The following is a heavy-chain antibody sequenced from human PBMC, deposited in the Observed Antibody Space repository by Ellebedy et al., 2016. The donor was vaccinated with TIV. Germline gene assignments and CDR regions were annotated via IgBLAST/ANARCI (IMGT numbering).Heavy chain of an antibody. Sequence: SETLSLXXAVYGGSFSGYYWTWIRQPPRKGLEWIGEINHSGNSNYNPSLKSRVTISVDTSKNQFSLKLSSLTDVDTAFYYCARAPPTSGTLFYWGQGTLVTVSS. J-gene: IGHJ4*02. CDR3: ARAPPTSGTLFY. CDR1: GGSFSGYY. CDR2: INHSGNS. D-gene: IGHD3-10*01. V-gene: IGHV4-34*01.